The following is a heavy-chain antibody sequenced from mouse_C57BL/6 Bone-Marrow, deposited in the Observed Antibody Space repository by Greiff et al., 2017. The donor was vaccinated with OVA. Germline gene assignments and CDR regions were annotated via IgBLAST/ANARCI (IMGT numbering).Heavy chain of an antibody. J-gene: IGHJ2*01. CDR1: GYSFTDYN. CDR2: INPNYGTT. D-gene: IGHD1-1*01. V-gene: IGHV1-39*01. Sequence: VHVKQSGPELVKPGASVKISCKASGYSFTDYNMNWVKQSNGKSLEWIGVINPNYGTTSYNQKFKGKATLTVDQSSSTAYMQLNSLTSEDSAVYYCARYYYGSSYGYFDYWGQGTTLTVSS. CDR3: ARYYYGSSYGYFDY.